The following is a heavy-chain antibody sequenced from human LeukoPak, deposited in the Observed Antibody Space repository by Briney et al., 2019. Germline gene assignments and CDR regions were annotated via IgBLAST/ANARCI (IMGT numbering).Heavy chain of an antibody. CDR1: GFIFSSYG. CDR3: AKDPQTGPRFYFDY. V-gene: IGHV3-30*02. Sequence: GGSLRPSCAASGFIFSSYGMHWVRQAPGKGLEWVAFIRYDGSNTYYADSVKGRFTISRDNSKNTLYLQMNSLRAEDTAVYYCAKDPQTGPRFYFDYWGQGTLVTVSS. J-gene: IGHJ4*02. D-gene: IGHD7-27*01. CDR2: IRYDGSNT.